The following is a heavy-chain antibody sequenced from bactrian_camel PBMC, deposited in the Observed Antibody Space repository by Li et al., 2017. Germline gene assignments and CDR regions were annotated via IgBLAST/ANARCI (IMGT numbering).Heavy chain of an antibody. CDR1: GDTNNKHC. Sequence: HVQLVESGGGSVQAGGSLRLSCIVSGDTNNKHCVGWFRQAPGKEREGIAACDTDGTTCYADSLKGRFSISKDNAKDTLYLQMNSLEPDDTAIYYCTPVLILSDGYCYKADNYWGQGTQVTVS. J-gene: IGHJ4*01. V-gene: IGHV3S53*01. D-gene: IGHD3*01. CDR3: TPVLILSDGYCYKADNY. CDR2: CDTDGTT.